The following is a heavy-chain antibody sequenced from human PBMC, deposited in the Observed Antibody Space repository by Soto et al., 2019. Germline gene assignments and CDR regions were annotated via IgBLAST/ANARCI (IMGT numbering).Heavy chain of an antibody. Sequence: EVQLVESGGGLVQPGESRRVSCAASGFTFSSHWMHWVRQAPGKGLVWVSRIKTDGSSTNYADAVKGRITMSRDNAKNTLYLELNSLRAEDTAVYYCARGVTNHYGFYVCGQGTTVTGSS. CDR2: IKTDGSST. CDR1: GFTFSSHW. J-gene: IGHJ3*01. CDR3: ARGVTNHYGFYV. D-gene: IGHD2-8*01. V-gene: IGHV3-74*01.